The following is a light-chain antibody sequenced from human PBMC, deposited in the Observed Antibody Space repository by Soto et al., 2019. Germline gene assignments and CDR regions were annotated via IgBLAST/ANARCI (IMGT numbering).Light chain of an antibody. CDR1: SNDIGSYDY. Sequence: QSALTQPTSVSGSPGQSITISCTGNSNDIGSYDYVSWYQQHPGKAPRLLIHGVRNRPSGISSRFSHSKSGLTASLTISGLQAEEEADYYCSSLTTSRFYVFGTGTKVTVL. V-gene: IGLV2-14*01. J-gene: IGLJ1*01. CDR3: SSLTTSRFYV. CDR2: GVR.